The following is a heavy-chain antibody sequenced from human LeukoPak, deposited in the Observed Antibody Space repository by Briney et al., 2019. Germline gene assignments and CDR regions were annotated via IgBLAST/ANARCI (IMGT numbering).Heavy chain of an antibody. CDR1: GFTFSNAW. Sequence: GSLRLSCASSGFTFSNAWMSWVRPAPGKGLEWVGRIKSKTDGGTTDYAAPVKGRFTISRDDSKNTLYLQMNSLKTEDTAVYYCTTLSPLTYYYDSSGYYYSDYWGQGTLVTVSS. CDR2: IKSKTDGGTT. J-gene: IGHJ4*02. CDR3: TTLSPLTYYYDSSGYYYSDY. D-gene: IGHD3-22*01. V-gene: IGHV3-15*01.